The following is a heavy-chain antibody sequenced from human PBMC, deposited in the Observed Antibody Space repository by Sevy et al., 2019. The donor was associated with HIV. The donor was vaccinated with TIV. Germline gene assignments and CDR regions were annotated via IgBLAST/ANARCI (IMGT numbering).Heavy chain of an antibody. D-gene: IGHD3-10*01. V-gene: IGHV3-30-3*01. J-gene: IGHJ6*02. CDR1: GFTFSNYA. CDR2: VSFDGSDK. Sequence: GGSLRLSCAASGFTFSNYAMHWVRQAPGKGLEWVAAVSFDGSDKFYADSVKGRFTISRDNSKNRLYLQTNSLRAEDTAVYYCARDQAGPSDDYYYYYGMDLWGQGTTVTVSS. CDR3: ARDQAGPSDDYYYYYGMDL.